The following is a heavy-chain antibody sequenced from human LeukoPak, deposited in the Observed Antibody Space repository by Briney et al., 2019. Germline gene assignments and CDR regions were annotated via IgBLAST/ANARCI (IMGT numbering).Heavy chain of an antibody. CDR3: ARVVANTNFDC. CDR2: IYYSGST. D-gene: IGHD3-22*01. CDR1: GGSISSGSYY. J-gene: IGHJ4*02. Sequence: SETLSLTCTVSGGSISSGSYYWGWIRQPPGKGLEWIGSIYYSGSTYYNPSLKSRVSISVDKSKNQFSLKLSSVTAADTAVYYCARVVANTNFDCWGQGTLVTVSS. V-gene: IGHV4-39*07.